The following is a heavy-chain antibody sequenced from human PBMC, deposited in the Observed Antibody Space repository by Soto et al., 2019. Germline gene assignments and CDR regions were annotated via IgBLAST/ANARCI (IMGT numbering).Heavy chain of an antibody. CDR1: GGSISSRSFY. CDR2: IYYSGST. V-gene: IGHV4-39*01. J-gene: IGHJ4*02. Sequence: PSETLSLTCTVSGGSISSRSFYWGWIRQPPGMGLEWIGSIYYSGSTDYDPSLKSRLSISVDTSKNQFSLRLSSVTAADTAVYYCASRSSYCRHTSCYEDYFVYWGQAILVSGSS. D-gene: IGHD2-2*01. CDR3: ASRSSYCRHTSCYEDYFVY.